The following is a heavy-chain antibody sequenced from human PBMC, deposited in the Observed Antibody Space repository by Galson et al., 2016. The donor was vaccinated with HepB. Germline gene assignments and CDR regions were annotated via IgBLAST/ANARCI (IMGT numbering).Heavy chain of an antibody. Sequence: SLRLSCAASGFSVSSNYMSWVRQVPGKGLEWVSCLYSGGSTHYADSVKGRFTISRDKSKNTLYLQMSSLRTEDTAVYYCARRPGNWGQGTLVTVSS. D-gene: IGHD6-13*01. CDR2: LYSGGST. CDR1: GFSVSSNY. V-gene: IGHV3-53*01. CDR3: ARRPGN. J-gene: IGHJ4*02.